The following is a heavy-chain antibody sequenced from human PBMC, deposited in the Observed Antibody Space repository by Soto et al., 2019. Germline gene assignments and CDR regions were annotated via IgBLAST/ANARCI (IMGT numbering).Heavy chain of an antibody. CDR2: IRGSGGST. D-gene: IGHD6-6*01. J-gene: IGHJ4*02. CDR1: GFTFSNYA. Sequence: GGSLRLSCAASGFTFSNYALNWVRQGPGKGLEWASAIRGSGGSTYHADSVKGRFTISRDNSKNTLYLQMNSLRAEDTAVYYCANAVWSSSPVYFDYWGQGTLVTVS. V-gene: IGHV3-23*01. CDR3: ANAVWSSSPVYFDY.